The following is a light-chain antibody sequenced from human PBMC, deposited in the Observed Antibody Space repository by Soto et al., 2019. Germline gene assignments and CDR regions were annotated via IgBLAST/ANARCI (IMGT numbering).Light chain of an antibody. J-gene: IGKJ4*01. CDR3: QQYNSYSGLT. Sequence: DIQMTQSPSTLSASVGDRVTITCRASQSISSWLAWYQQKPGKAPKLLIYTASSLKSGVPSRFSGSGSGTEFTLTISSLQPDDFETYYCQQYNSYSGLTFGGGTKVEIK. CDR1: QSISSW. CDR2: TAS. V-gene: IGKV1-5*03.